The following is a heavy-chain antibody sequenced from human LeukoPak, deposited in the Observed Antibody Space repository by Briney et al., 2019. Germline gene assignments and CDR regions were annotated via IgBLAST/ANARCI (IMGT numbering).Heavy chain of an antibody. V-gene: IGHV3-48*01. CDR1: GFTFGIYA. Sequence: PGGSLRLSCAASGFTFGIYAMNWVRQAPGKGLEWVSYISSSSSTIYYADSVKGRFTISRDNAKNSLYLQMNSLRAEDTAVYYCTGHHQAYSRTYWGQGTLVTVSS. CDR3: TGHHQAYSRTY. CDR2: ISSSSSTI. D-gene: IGHD4-11*01. J-gene: IGHJ4*02.